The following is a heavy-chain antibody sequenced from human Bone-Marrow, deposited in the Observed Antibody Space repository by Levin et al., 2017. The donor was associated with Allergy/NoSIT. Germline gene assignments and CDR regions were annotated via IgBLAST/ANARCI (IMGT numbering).Heavy chain of an antibody. V-gene: IGHV3-7*01. CDR2: IKQDGSEK. J-gene: IGHJ5*02. Sequence: GGSLRLSCAASGFTFSSFWMGWVRQAPGKGLEWVANIKQDGSEKYYVDSVKGRFTISRDNAENSLFLQMNSLRVEGTAVYYCAKPPRTVGAPNWFDPWGQGTLVTVSS. D-gene: IGHD1-14*01. CDR3: AKPPRTVGAPNWFDP. CDR1: GFTFSSFW.